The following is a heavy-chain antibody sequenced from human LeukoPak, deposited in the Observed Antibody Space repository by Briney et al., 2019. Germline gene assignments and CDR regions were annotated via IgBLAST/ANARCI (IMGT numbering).Heavy chain of an antibody. CDR2: MNPNSGNA. J-gene: IGHJ5*02. CDR1: GYTFTSYD. D-gene: IGHD3-10*01. Sequence: ASVKVSCKASGYTFTSYDINWVRQATGQGLEWMGWMNPNSGNAGYAQKFQGRVTMTRNTSIGTAYMELSNLRPEDTAVYYCARDGSGTYWAYYNWFDPWGQGTLVTVSS. V-gene: IGHV1-8*01. CDR3: ARDGSGTYWAYYNWFDP.